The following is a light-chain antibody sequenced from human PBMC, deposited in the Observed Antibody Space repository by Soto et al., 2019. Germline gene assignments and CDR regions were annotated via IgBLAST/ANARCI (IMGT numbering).Light chain of an antibody. CDR2: DVS. CDR1: SSDVGGYNY. V-gene: IGLV2-14*01. CDR3: SSYTSSSTYVV. J-gene: IGLJ2*01. Sequence: QSALTQPAAVSGSPGQSSTISCTGTSSDVGGYNYVSWYQQHPGKAPKLMIYDVSNRPSGVSNRFSGSKSGNTASLTISGLQAEDEADSYCSSYTSSSTYVVFGGGTKLTVL.